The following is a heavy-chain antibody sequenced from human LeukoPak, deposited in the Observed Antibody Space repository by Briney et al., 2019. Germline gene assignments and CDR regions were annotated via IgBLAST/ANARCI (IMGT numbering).Heavy chain of an antibody. CDR1: GGSISSHF. CDR2: IHYSGST. CDR3: ARDKTFEVVNFFDY. Sequence: SETLSLTCTVSGGSISSHFWTWIRQPPGKGLEWIGYIHYSGSTNYNPSLKSRVSISVDTSKNEFSLKLSSVTAADTAVYYCARDKTFEVVNFFDYWGQGTLVTVSS. D-gene: IGHD3-3*01. V-gene: IGHV4-59*11. J-gene: IGHJ4*02.